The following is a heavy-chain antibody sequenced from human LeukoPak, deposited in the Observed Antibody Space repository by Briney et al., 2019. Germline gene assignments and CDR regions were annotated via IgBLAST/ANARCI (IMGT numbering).Heavy chain of an antibody. D-gene: IGHD1-26*01. CDR3: ARGSGVVGATGLPGY. CDR2: IWSDGSHK. CDR1: GFTFSSYG. J-gene: IGHJ4*02. Sequence: GRSLRLSCAASGFTFSSYGMHWVRQAPGKGLEWVAVIWSDGSHKYYADSVKGRFTISRDNSKNTLYLQMNSLRAEDTAGYYCARGSGVVGATGLPGYWGQGTLVTVSS. V-gene: IGHV3-33*01.